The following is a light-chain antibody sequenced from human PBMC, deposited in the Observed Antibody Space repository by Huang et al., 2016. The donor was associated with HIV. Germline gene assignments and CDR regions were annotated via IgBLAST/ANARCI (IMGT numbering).Light chain of an antibody. J-gene: IGKJ5*01. V-gene: IGKV3-15*01. Sequence: EVVMTQSPATLSVSPGERATLSCRASQSVGSDLAWYQQKPGQAPRLVISGASTRATGIPARCSGSGSGTEFTLSISSLQSEDIAVYYCQQYKNWPPITFGQGTRLEIK. CDR1: QSVGSD. CDR2: GAS. CDR3: QQYKNWPPIT.